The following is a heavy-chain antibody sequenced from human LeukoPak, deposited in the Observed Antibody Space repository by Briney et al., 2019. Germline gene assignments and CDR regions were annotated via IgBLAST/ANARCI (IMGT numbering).Heavy chain of an antibody. J-gene: IGHJ6*02. CDR1: GGTFSSYA. Sequence: ASVKVSCKASGGTFSSYAISWVRQAPGQGLEWMGGIIPIFGTANYAQKFQGRVTITADESTSTAYMELSSLRSEDTAVYYCARDPYYDSSGKTYYYYYGMDVWGHGTTVTVSS. CDR3: ARDPYYDSSGKTYYYYYGMDV. CDR2: IIPIFGTA. D-gene: IGHD3-22*01. V-gene: IGHV1-69*13.